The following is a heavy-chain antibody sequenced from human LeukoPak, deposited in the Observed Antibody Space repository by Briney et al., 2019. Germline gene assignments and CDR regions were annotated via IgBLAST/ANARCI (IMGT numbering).Heavy chain of an antibody. CDR1: GFTFSSYA. Sequence: PGGSLRLSCAASGFTFSSYAMSWVRQAPGKGLEWVSAISGSGGSTYYADSVKGRFTISRDNSKNTLYLQMNSLRAEDTAVYYCAKPARRCSGGSCYNGHFDYWGQGTLVTVSS. V-gene: IGHV3-23*01. D-gene: IGHD2-15*01. CDR2: ISGSGGST. CDR3: AKPARRCSGGSCYNGHFDY. J-gene: IGHJ4*02.